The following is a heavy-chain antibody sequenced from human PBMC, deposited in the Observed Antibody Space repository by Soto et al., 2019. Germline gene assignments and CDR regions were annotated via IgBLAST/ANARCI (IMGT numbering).Heavy chain of an antibody. CDR1: GYTFSSYA. J-gene: IGHJ4*02. CDR2: INAGYGNT. V-gene: IGHV1-3*01. D-gene: IGHD7-27*01. CDR3: ARDTGDGTFDF. Sequence: ASVKVSCKASGYTFSSYAMHWVRQAPGQRLEWMGWINAGYGNTKSSQKFQDRVTISRDTSASAAYMELTSLRSEDTAVYYCARDTGDGTFDFWGQGTLVTVSS.